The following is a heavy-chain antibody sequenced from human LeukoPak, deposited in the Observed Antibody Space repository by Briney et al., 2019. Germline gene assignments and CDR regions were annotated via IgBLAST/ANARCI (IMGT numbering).Heavy chain of an antibody. D-gene: IGHD3-9*01. CDR2: ISSSSSYI. V-gene: IGHV3-21*01. CDR1: GFTFSNAW. Sequence: GGSLRLSCAASGFTFSNAWMSWVRQAPGKGLEWVSSISSSSSYIYYADSVKGRFTISRDNAKNSLYLQMNSLRAEDTAVYYCARTDILNWFDPWGQGTLVTVSS. J-gene: IGHJ5*02. CDR3: ARTDILNWFDP.